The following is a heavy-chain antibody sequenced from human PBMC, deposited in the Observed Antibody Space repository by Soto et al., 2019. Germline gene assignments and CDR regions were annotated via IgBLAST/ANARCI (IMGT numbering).Heavy chain of an antibody. CDR3: ARDGHLYFGGVTAMIDAFDI. CDR2: IWYDGSNK. CDR1: GFTFSSYG. V-gene: IGHV3-33*01. Sequence: QVQLVESGGGVVQPGRSLRLSCAASGFTFSSYGMHWVRQAPGKGLEWVAVIWYDGSNKYYADSVKGRFTISRDNSKNTLYLQMDSLRAEDTAVYYCARDGHLYFGGVTAMIDAFDIWGQGTMVTVSS. J-gene: IGHJ3*02. D-gene: IGHD2-21*02.